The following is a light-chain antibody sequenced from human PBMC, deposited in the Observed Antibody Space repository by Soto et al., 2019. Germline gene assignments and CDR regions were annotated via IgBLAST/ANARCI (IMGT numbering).Light chain of an antibody. CDR1: QGVSRRY. J-gene: IGKJ1*01. CDR3: QQCSNWPRS. CDR2: GAS. V-gene: IGKV3-20*01. Sequence: ESVFPQAPGTINMSQGERATLPGRASQGVSRRYIAWYQQKPGQAPRLLISGASSRATGIPDRFSGSGSGTEFTLTISSLQTEDFAVYYCQQCSNWPRSFGQGTKVDIK.